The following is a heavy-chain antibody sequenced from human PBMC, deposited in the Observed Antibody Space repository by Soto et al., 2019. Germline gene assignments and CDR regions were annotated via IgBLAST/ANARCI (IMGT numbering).Heavy chain of an antibody. Sequence: SGGSLRLSCAASGFTFSSYSMNWVRQAPGKGLEWVSYISSSSSTIYYADSVKGRFTISRDNAKNSLYLQMNSLRAEDTAVYYCARDPTSMFDYWGQGPLVTVSS. V-gene: IGHV3-48*01. CDR3: ARDPTSMFDY. CDR1: GFTFSSYS. J-gene: IGHJ4*02. CDR2: ISSSSSTI. D-gene: IGHD2-2*01.